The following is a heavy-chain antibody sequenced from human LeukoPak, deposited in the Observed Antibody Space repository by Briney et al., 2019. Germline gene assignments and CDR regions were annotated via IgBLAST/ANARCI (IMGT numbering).Heavy chain of an antibody. CDR3: ARGGYYDSSGFRIDH. J-gene: IGHJ4*02. D-gene: IGHD3-22*01. CDR2: ISASGGDT. Sequence: GGSLRLSCVVSGLTFSSYSMSWVRQAPGKGLEWVSGISASGGDTWYPDSVKGRFTISRDNSKNTLYVQTNSLRAEDTAVYYCARGGYYDSSGFRIDHWGQGTLVTVSS. V-gene: IGHV3-23*01. CDR1: GLTFSSYS.